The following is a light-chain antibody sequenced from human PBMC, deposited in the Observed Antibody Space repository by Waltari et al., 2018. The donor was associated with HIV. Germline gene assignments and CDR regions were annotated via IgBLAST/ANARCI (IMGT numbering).Light chain of an antibody. J-gene: IGLJ3*02. CDR2: EVS. V-gene: IGLV2-14*01. CDR1: SSDYNS. CDR3: TSYISSSTPV. Sequence: QSALTQPASVSGSPGQSITISCTGTSSDYNSVSWYQLHPATAPQVMMYEVSNRPSGVSNLFSGSKSGYTASLTISWLQAEDEADYFCTSYISSSTPVFGGGTKVTVL.